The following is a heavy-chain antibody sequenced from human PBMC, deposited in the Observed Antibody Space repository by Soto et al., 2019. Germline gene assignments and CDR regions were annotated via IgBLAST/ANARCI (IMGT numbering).Heavy chain of an antibody. Sequence: PSETLSLTCTVSGGSINSNNYYWGWIRQPPGKGLEWIGTISYGGSTNYNPSLSSRLTISMDTSKKHFSLKLNSVTAADTAVYYCARHVFTNTLVLACDYWGQGTLVTVSS. V-gene: IGHV4-39*01. CDR3: ARHVFTNTLVLACDY. D-gene: IGHD3-10*01. CDR1: GGSINSNNYY. CDR2: ISYGGST. J-gene: IGHJ4*02.